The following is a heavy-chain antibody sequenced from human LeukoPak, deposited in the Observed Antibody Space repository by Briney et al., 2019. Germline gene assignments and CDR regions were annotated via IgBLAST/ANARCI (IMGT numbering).Heavy chain of an antibody. CDR1: GFTFSSYS. J-gene: IGHJ4*02. D-gene: IGHD3-10*01. V-gene: IGHV3-7*01. Sequence: PGGSLRLSCAASGFTFSSYSMNWVRQAPGKGLEWVANIKQDGSEKYYVDSVKGRFTIPRDNAKNSLYLQMNSLRAEDTAVYYCARFYGSGSYLGPYDYWGQGTLVTVSS. CDR3: ARFYGSGSYLGPYDY. CDR2: IKQDGSEK.